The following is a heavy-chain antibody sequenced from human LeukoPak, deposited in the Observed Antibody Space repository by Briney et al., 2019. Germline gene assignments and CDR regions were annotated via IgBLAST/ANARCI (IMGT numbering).Heavy chain of an antibody. Sequence: ASVTVSCKASGGTFSSYAISWVRQAPGQGLEWMGGIIPIFGTANYAQKFQGRVTITADESTSTAYMELSSLRSEDTAVYYCASAYYYDSSGYYYYYYYMDVWGKGTTVTISS. D-gene: IGHD3-22*01. CDR2: IIPIFGTA. CDR3: ASAYYYDSSGYYYYYYYMDV. J-gene: IGHJ6*03. V-gene: IGHV1-69*13. CDR1: GGTFSSYA.